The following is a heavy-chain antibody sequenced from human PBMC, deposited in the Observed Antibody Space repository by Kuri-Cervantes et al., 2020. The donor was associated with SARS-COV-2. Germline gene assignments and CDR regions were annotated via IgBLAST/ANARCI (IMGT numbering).Heavy chain of an antibody. Sequence: ASVKVSCKASGYTFTGYYMHWVRQAPGQGLEWMGWINPNSGGTNYAQKFQGRVTMTRDTSISTAYMELSSLRAGDTAVYYCARSRYYDFWSGPNNHDAFDIWGQGTMVTVSS. D-gene: IGHD3-3*01. V-gene: IGHV1-2*02. CDR3: ARSRYYDFWSGPNNHDAFDI. CDR1: GYTFTGYY. CDR2: INPNSGGT. J-gene: IGHJ3*02.